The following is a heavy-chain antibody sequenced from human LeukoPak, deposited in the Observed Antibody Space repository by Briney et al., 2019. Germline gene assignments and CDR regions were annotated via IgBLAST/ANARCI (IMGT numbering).Heavy chain of an antibody. V-gene: IGHV3-30*04. J-gene: IGHJ4*02. D-gene: IGHD5-18*01. Sequence: GGSLRLSCAASGFTFSSYAMHWVRQAPGKGLEWVAVISYDGSNKYYADSVKGRFTISRDNSKNTLYLQMNSLRAEDTAVYYCARVSYRQLWLGNLIDYWGQGTLVTVSS. CDR3: ARVSYRQLWLGNLIDY. CDR1: GFTFSSYA. CDR2: ISYDGSNK.